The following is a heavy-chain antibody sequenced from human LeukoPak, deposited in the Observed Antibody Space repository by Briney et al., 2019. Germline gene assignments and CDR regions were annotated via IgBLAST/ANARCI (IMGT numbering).Heavy chain of an antibody. CDR2: IYYSGGA. V-gene: IGHV4-59*11. CDR3: ARGPPLGVVQYYYGSGSPNYYYMDV. D-gene: IGHD3-10*01. J-gene: IGHJ6*03. Sequence: SETLSLTCTVSGGSISSHYWSWIRQPPGGGLEWSGDIYYSGGANYNPSLKSGVTLSVDTSMNQFSLKLSSVPAADTAVYYCARGPPLGVVQYYYGSGSPNYYYMDVWGKGTTVTVSS. CDR1: GGSISSHY.